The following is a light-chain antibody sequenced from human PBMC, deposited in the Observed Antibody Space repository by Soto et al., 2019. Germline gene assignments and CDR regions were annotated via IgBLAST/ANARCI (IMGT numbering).Light chain of an antibody. V-gene: IGKV3-20*01. Sequence: EIVVTQSPGTLSLSPGERATLSCRASQSVNNNYLAWHQQKPGQAPRLLISGASSRASGVPDRFSGSGSETDFTLIISRLQPEDFALYYCQQYGGSPITFGQGTRLEIK. J-gene: IGKJ5*01. CDR1: QSVNNNY. CDR3: QQYGGSPIT. CDR2: GAS.